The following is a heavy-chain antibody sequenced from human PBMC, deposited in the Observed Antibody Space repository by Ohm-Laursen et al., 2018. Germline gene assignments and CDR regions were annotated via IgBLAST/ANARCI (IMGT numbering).Heavy chain of an antibody. V-gene: IGHV1-18*01. D-gene: IGHD3-16*01. CDR3: ARDYACQLFSFGWFDP. CDR1: GYIFTSYG. Sequence: SVKVSCKASGYIFTSYGISWVRQAPGQGLEWMGWISAYNGKTNYAQKLQGRVTVTTDTSTSTAYMELRSLRSDDTAVYYCARDYACQLFSFGWFDPWGQGTLVTVSS. J-gene: IGHJ5*02. CDR2: ISAYNGKT.